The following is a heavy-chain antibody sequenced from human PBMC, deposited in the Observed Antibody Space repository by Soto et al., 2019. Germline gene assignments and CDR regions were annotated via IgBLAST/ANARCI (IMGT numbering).Heavy chain of an antibody. J-gene: IGHJ6*03. Sequence: VQLVESGGGVVQPGRSLRLSCAASGFTFSSYGMHWVRQAPGKGLEWVAVIWYDGSNKYYADSVKGRFTISRDNSKNTLYLQMNSLRAEDTAVYYCARESGPGQAEDDYYYYYMDVWGKGTTVTVSS. CDR3: ARESGPGQAEDDYYYYYMDV. D-gene: IGHD2-15*01. V-gene: IGHV3-33*01. CDR1: GFTFSSYG. CDR2: IWYDGSNK.